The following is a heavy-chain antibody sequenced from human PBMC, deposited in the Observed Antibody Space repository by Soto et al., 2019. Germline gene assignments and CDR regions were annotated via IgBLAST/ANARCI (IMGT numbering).Heavy chain of an antibody. D-gene: IGHD5-12*01. J-gene: IGHJ1*01. CDR3: AKNSLIRGYNGYDDDNM. V-gene: IGHV3-23*01. Sequence: GGSLRLSCAASGFTFSSYAMTWVRQAPGKGLEWVSGISNSGRSSSYADPVKGRFTTSRDNSKNMLYLQMNSLRAEDTAVYFCAKNSLIRGYNGYDDDNMWGQCTLVTVSS. CDR1: GFTFSSYA. CDR2: ISNSGRSS.